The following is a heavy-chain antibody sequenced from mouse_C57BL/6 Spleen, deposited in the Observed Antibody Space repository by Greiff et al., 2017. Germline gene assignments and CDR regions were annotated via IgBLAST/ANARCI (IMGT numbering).Heavy chain of an antibody. Sequence: QVQLKQSGAELVRPGTSVKVSCKASGYAFTNYLIEWVKQRPGQGLEWIGVINPGSGGTNYNEKFKGKATLTADKSSSTAYMQLSSLTSEDSAVYFCARSYDYPFAYWGQGTLVTVSA. V-gene: IGHV1-54*01. CDR3: ARSYDYPFAY. J-gene: IGHJ3*01. D-gene: IGHD2-4*01. CDR1: GYAFTNYL. CDR2: INPGSGGT.